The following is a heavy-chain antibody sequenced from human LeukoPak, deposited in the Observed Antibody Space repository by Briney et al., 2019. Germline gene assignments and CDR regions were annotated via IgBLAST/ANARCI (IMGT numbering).Heavy chain of an antibody. V-gene: IGHV3-30-3*01. CDR2: ISYDGSNK. D-gene: IGHD6-19*01. CDR3: ARGGSGWYPDAFDI. J-gene: IGHJ3*02. CDR1: GFTFSSYA. Sequence: KPGGSLRLSCAASGFTFSSYAMHWVRQAPGKGLEWVAVISYDGSNKYYADSVKGRFTIPRDNSKNTLYLQMNSLRAEDTAVYYCARGGSGWYPDAFDIWGQGTMVTVSS.